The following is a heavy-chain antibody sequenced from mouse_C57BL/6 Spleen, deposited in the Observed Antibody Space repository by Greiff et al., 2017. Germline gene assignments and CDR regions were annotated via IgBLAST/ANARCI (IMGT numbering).Heavy chain of an antibody. D-gene: IGHD1-1*01. Sequence: QVQLQQSGAELARPGASVKLSCKASGYTFTSYGISWVKQRTGQGLEWIGEIYPRSGNTYYNEKFKGKATLTADKSSSTAYMELRSLTSADSAVYVSARNYGSSYRYFDYWGQGTTLTVSS. CDR3: ARNYGSSYRYFDY. CDR1: GYTFTSYG. CDR2: IYPRSGNT. V-gene: IGHV1-81*01. J-gene: IGHJ2*01.